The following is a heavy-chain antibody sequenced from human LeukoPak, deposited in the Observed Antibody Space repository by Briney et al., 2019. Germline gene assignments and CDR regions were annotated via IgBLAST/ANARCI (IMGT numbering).Heavy chain of an antibody. CDR3: ASVRSGSHYFDY. D-gene: IGHD1-26*01. CDR1: GGSFSSSSYY. Sequence: SETLSLTCTVSGGSFSSSSYYWGWIRQPPGKGLEWIGSIYYTGSPYYNPSLKSRVTISVDSSRNQFSLKLSSVTAADTVVYYCASVRSGSHYFDYWGQGTLVTVSS. J-gene: IGHJ4*02. V-gene: IGHV4-39*01. CDR2: IYYTGSP.